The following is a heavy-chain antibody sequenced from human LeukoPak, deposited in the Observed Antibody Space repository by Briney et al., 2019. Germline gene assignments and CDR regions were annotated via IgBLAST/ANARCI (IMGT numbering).Heavy chain of an antibody. V-gene: IGHV3-23*01. D-gene: IGHD7-27*01. CDR1: GFTFGTSS. CDR3: ARERSTGFDD. Sequence: PGGSLRLSCAASGFTFGTSSMRWVRQAPGKGLEWVSSITDSGGNTFYADSVKGRFTVSRDNSKNTLYLQMTSLRAEDTAIYYCARERSTGFDDWGQGSLVTVSS. J-gene: IGHJ4*02. CDR2: ITDSGGNT.